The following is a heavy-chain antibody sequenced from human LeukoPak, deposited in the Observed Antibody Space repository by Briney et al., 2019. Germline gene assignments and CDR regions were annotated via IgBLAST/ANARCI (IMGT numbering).Heavy chain of an antibody. J-gene: IGHJ4*02. CDR1: GGSISSYY. CDR2: IYYSGST. CDR3: ARVVRGSSGSAYYFDY. V-gene: IGHV4-59*01. Sequence: SETLSLTCAVPGGSISSYYWSWIRQPPGKGLEWIGYIYYSGSTNYNPSLKSRVTISVDTSKNQFSLKLSSVTAADTAVYYCARVVRGSSGSAYYFDYWGQGTLVTVSS. D-gene: IGHD3-10*01.